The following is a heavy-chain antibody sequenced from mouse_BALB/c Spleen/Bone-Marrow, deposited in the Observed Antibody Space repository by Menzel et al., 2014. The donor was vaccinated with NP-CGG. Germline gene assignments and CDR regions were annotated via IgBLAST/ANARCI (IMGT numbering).Heavy chain of an antibody. V-gene: IGHV1-26*01. D-gene: IGHD1-1*01. J-gene: IGHJ2*01. CDR2: INPNNGGT. CDR3: ARCRVYYYAN. CDR1: GYTFTEYT. Sequence: VQLQQSGPELVKPGASVQISCKTSGYTFTEYTMHWVKQSHGKSLEWTGGINPNNGGTSYNQKFKGKATLTVDKSYSTAYMELRSLTSEDSAVYYCARCRVYYYANWGQGTTLTVSS.